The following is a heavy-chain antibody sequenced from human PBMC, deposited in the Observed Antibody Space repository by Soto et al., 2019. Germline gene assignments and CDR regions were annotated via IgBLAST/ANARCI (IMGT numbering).Heavy chain of an antibody. CDR2: IDTSGTKI. V-gene: IGHV3-11*01. CDR3: ARHYAMWSGYLSPVDY. Sequence: QVQLVESGGDLVKPGGSLRLSCAASGYTFSDYYMSWIRQSPGKGLEWISYIDTSGTKIYYADSVKGRFTITRDNAKNSLYLEMNSLRDEDTAVYYCARHYAMWSGYLSPVDYWGQGTLVTVSS. CDR1: GYTFSDYY. J-gene: IGHJ4*02. D-gene: IGHD3-3*01.